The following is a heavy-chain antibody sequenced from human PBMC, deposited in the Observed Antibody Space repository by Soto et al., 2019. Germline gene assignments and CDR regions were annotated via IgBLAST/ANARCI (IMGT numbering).Heavy chain of an antibody. CDR1: GGSISSSSYY. CDR3: ARSLDPHSSSWYYYYYGMDV. V-gene: IGHV4-39*01. CDR2: IYYSGST. D-gene: IGHD6-13*01. J-gene: IGHJ6*02. Sequence: PSETLYLTCTVSGGSISSSSYYWGWIRQPPGKGLEWIGSIYYSGSTYYNPSLKSRVTISVDTSKYQFSLKLSSVTAADTAVYYCARSLDPHSSSWYYYYYGMDVWGQGTTVTVSS.